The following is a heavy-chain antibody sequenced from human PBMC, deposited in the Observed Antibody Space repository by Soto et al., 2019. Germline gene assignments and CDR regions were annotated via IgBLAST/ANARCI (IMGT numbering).Heavy chain of an antibody. J-gene: IGHJ4*02. CDR3: VKGEYYYDSSGYYPFDY. Sequence: PGGSLRLSCASSGFPFSSYGMHWVRQAPGKGLEWVAVVSYDGSNKYYADSVKGRFTISRDNSKNTLYLQMNSLRAEDTAVYYCVKGEYYYDSSGYYPFDYWGQGTLVTVSS. CDR2: VSYDGSNK. D-gene: IGHD3-22*01. CDR1: GFPFSSYG. V-gene: IGHV3-30*18.